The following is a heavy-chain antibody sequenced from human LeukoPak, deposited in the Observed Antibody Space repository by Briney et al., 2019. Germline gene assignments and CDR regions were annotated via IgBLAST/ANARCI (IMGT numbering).Heavy chain of an antibody. V-gene: IGHV3-21*01. CDR2: ISSSSSYI. CDR1: GFTFSSYS. J-gene: IGHJ4*02. D-gene: IGHD6-13*01. CDR3: ARDPGGSYSSSWYFDY. Sequence: GGSLRLSCTASGFTFSSYSMNWVRQAPGKGLEWVSSISSSSSYIYYADSVKGRFTISRDNAKNSLYLQMNSLRAEDTAVYYCARDPGGSYSSSWYFDYWGQGTLVTVSS.